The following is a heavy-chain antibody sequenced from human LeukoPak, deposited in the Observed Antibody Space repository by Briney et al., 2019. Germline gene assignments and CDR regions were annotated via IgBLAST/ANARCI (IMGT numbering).Heavy chain of an antibody. D-gene: IGHD1-20*01. CDR2: TYYRSRWYN. CDR1: GDSVSSNSAA. V-gene: IGHV6-1*01. CDR3: VRDDGIGLDAFDV. J-gene: IGHJ3*01. Sequence: SQTLSLTCAVSGDSVSSNSAAWNWIRQSPSRGLEWLGRTYYRSRWYNDYAVSVKSRITINPDTSKNQFSLQLNSVTPEDTAVYYCVRDDGIGLDAFDVWSPGKMVTVSS.